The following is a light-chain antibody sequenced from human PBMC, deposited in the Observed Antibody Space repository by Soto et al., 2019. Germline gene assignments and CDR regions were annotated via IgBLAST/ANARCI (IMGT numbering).Light chain of an antibody. CDR3: EPYSTDAEA. CDR1: QTISSW. J-gene: IGKJ1*01. V-gene: IGKV1-5*03. Sequence: DIPITQYPSTLSGSGGDRVTSTRRASQTISSWLAWYQQKPGKAPKLLIYKASTLKSGVPSRFSCCGSGTEFTLALRTLQPYEFATYICEPYSTDAEAFGRGTKVDIK. CDR2: KAS.